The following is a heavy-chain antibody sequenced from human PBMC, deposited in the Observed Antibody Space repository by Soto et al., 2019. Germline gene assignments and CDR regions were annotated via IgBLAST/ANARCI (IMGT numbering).Heavy chain of an antibody. D-gene: IGHD2-21*02. CDR1: GFSFNTGGVG. V-gene: IGHV2-5*02. CDR2: IYWDNDK. CDR3: AHSRCGGDCLQSYSSHYYYGMDV. Sequence: QITLKESGPTLVKPTQTLTLTCTFSGFSFNTGGVGVGWIRQPPGEALEWLALIYWDNDKRYSPSLESRLTIAKDTSKTQVVLTMTNMDPVDTATYYCAHSRCGGDCLQSYSSHYYYGMDVWGQGTTVTVSS. J-gene: IGHJ6*02.